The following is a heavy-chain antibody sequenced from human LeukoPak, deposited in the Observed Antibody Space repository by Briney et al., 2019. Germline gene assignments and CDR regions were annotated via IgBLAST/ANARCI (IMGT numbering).Heavy chain of an antibody. CDR3: ARDEARYSSGYYPNWFDP. CDR2: ISRYNGYT. V-gene: IGHV1-18*01. J-gene: IGHJ5*02. Sequence: SVKVSCKASGYTFTSYGISWVRQAPGQGLEWMGWISRYNGYTHYAHNLQGRVTMTTDTSTSTAYMELRSLRSDDTAVYYCARDEARYSSGYYPNWFDPWGQGTLVTVSS. CDR1: GYTFTSYG. D-gene: IGHD3-22*01.